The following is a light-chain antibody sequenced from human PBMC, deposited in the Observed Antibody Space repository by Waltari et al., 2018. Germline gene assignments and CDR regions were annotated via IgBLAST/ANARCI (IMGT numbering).Light chain of an antibody. CDR3: QQLHSYPLF. Sequence: IELTQPPSSLSGSVGDRVSITCRARQAIRIYLAWYQQKPGKAPKLLMSTPTTLQIGVPSRFSGSRSGTEFTLTISSQQPEEFATYYCQQLHSYPLFFGGGTKVEI. CDR1: QAIRIY. J-gene: IGKJ4*01. CDR2: TPT. V-gene: IGKV1-9*01.